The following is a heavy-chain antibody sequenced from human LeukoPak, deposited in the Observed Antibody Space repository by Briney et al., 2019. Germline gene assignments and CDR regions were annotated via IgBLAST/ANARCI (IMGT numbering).Heavy chain of an antibody. V-gene: IGHV3-11*01. CDR3: ARAGRIAAARGAFDI. J-gene: IGHJ3*02. D-gene: IGHD6-13*01. CDR1: GFTFSDYY. CDR2: ISSSGSTI. Sequence: GGSLSLSCAASGFTFSDYYMSWIRQAPGKGLEWVSYISSSGSTIYYADSVKGRFTISRDNAKNSLYLQMNSLRAEDTAVYYCARAGRIAAARGAFDIWGQGTMVTVSS.